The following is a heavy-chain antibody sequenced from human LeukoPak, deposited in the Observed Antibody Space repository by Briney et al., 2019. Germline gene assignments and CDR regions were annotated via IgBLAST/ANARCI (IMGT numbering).Heavy chain of an antibody. Sequence: GRSLRLSCTASGFTFGDYVMSWVRQAPGKGLEWIGFISSEADGGTTEYAASVKGRFTISRDNSKSIAYLQMNSLKTEDTAVYYCTRVDNSGWYEVYWGQGALVTVSS. CDR3: TRVDNSGWYEVY. J-gene: IGHJ4*02. CDR2: ISSEADGGTT. D-gene: IGHD6-19*01. V-gene: IGHV3-49*04. CDR1: GFTFGDYV.